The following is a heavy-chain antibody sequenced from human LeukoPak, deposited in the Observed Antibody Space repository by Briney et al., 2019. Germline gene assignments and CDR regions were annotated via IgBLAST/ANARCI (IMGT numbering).Heavy chain of an antibody. Sequence: SETLSLTCTVSGGSISSRSYYWGWIRQPPGMALEWIGSIYYTGRTYYNPSLKSRVTISLDTSKKQFSLNLTSVTAADTAVYYCARSAFCGDDCYLGLGYFFDLWGRDTLDTVSS. V-gene: IGHV4-39*07. CDR3: ARSAFCGDDCYLGLGYFFDL. CDR2: IYYTGRT. CDR1: GGSISSRSYY. D-gene: IGHD2-21*02. J-gene: IGHJ2*01.